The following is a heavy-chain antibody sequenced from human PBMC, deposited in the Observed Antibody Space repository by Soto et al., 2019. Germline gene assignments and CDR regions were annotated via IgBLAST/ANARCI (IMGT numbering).Heavy chain of an antibody. J-gene: IGHJ6*02. CDR1: GFTFSSYS. CDR3: ARDPTINQIQLYYYYYGMDV. Sequence: GGSLRLSCAASGFTFSSYSMNWVRQAPGKGLEWVSYISSSSSTIYYADSVKGRFTISRDNAKNSLYLQMNSLRDEDTAVYYCARDPTINQIQLYYYYYGMDVWGQGTTVTVSS. V-gene: IGHV3-48*02. D-gene: IGHD5-18*01. CDR2: ISSSSSTI.